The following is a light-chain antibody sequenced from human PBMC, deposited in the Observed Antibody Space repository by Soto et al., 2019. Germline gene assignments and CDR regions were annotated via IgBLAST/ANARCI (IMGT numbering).Light chain of an antibody. J-gene: IGKJ4*01. V-gene: IGKV1-17*01. CDR3: LPKNSSPQT. CDR1: QGIRND. CDR2: AAS. Sequence: DIQMTQSPSSLSASVGDRVTITCRASQGIRNDLVWYQQKPGKAPKRLIYAASSLHSGVPSRFSGSGYGTEFTLTISSLQSLYFARCSCLPKNSSPQTFVGGT.